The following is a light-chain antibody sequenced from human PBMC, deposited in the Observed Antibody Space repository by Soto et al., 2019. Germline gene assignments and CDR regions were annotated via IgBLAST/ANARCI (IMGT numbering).Light chain of an antibody. Sequence: QSVLTQPPSASGTPGQTVTISCSGRFSNIGSNFIYWYQQLPGTAPKLLIYRNNERPSGVPDRFSASKSGTSASLAISGLRSEDEADYHCAGWDDSLSGVVFSGGTKLTVL. CDR3: AGWDDSLSGVV. V-gene: IGLV1-47*01. CDR1: FSNIGSNF. CDR2: RNN. J-gene: IGLJ3*02.